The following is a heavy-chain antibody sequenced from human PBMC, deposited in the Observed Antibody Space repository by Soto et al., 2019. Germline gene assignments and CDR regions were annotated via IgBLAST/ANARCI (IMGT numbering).Heavy chain of an antibody. CDR1: GFSVSSNY. J-gene: IGHJ4*02. V-gene: IGHV3-66*01. CDR2: IYSGGST. D-gene: IGHD5-18*01. Sequence: EVQLVESGGGLAQPGGSLRLSCAASGFSVSSNYMTWVRQTPGKGLEWVSVIYSGGSTYYADSVKGRFTISRDNSKNTLYLQMNSLRVEDTAVYYCSSGLRSYGYFDYWDQGTLVTVSS. CDR3: SSGLRSYGYFDY.